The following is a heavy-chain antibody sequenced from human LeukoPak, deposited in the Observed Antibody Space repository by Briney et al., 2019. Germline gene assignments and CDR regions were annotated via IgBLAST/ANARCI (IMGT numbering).Heavy chain of an antibody. CDR3: ARAPKPYDTGQYSAFDI. CDR2: IIPIFGTA. J-gene: IGHJ3*02. CDR1: GGTFSSYA. D-gene: IGHD1-1*01. Sequence: SVKVSCKASGGTFSSYAISWVRQAPGQGLECMGGIIPIFGTANYAQKFQGRVTITADESTSTAYMELSSLRSEDTAVYYCARAPKPYDTGQYSAFDIGGQGTIVTVSA. V-gene: IGHV1-69*13.